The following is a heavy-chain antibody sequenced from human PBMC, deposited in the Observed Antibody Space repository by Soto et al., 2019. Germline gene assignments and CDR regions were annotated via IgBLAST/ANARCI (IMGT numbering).Heavy chain of an antibody. CDR3: ASFGGATSDYYYGMDV. CDR2: IYHSGST. D-gene: IGHD1-26*01. J-gene: IGHJ6*02. V-gene: IGHV4-4*02. Sequence: SETLSLTCAVSGGSISSSNWWSWVRQPPGKGLEWIGEIYHSGSTNYNPSLKSRVTIAVDKSKNQFSLKLSSVTAADTAVYYCASFGGATSDYYYGMDVWGQGTTVTVSS. CDR1: GGSISSSNW.